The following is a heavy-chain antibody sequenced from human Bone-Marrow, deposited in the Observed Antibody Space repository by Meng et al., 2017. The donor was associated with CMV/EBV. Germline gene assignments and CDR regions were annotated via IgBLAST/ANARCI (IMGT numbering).Heavy chain of an antibody. CDR1: GGTFSSYA. J-gene: IGHJ6*02. CDR2: LIPIFGTA. V-gene: IGHV1-69*05. D-gene: IGHD2-2*01. CDR3: ARENCSSSSCYYGMDV. Sequence: SVKNSCKASGGTFSSYAISWVRQAPGHGLEWMGGLIPIFGTANYAQKFQGRVTITTDESTSTAYMELSSLRSEDTAVYYCARENCSSSSCYYGMDVWGQGTTVTVSS.